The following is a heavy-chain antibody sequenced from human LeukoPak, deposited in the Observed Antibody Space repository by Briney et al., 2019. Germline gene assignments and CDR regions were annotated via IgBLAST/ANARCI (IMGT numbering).Heavy chain of an antibody. J-gene: IGHJ6*03. CDR2: IYTSGTTT. V-gene: IGHV4-61*09. Sequence: SETLSLTCTVSDDPINSGVYYWNWIRQPAGKGLEWIGHIYTSGTTTNSNPSLKSRVAISLDTPKNPFSLKLSSVTAADTAVYYCARAKKRSGRSRNFYLDVWGKGTPVTVSS. D-gene: IGHD1-26*01. CDR3: ARAKKRSGRSRNFYLDV. CDR1: DDPINSGVYY.